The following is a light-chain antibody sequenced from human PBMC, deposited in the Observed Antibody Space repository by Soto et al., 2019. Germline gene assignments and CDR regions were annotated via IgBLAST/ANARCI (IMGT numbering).Light chain of an antibody. CDR2: EVS. V-gene: IGLV2-8*01. CDR3: SSYAGSNNPYV. Sequence: QSALTQPPSASGSPGQSVTISCTGTSSDVGGYNYVSWYSQHPGQAPKLMIYEVSKRPSGAPDRFSGSKSGNTASLTVSWLQAEDEADYYCSSYAGSNNPYVFGTGTKVTVL. J-gene: IGLJ1*01. CDR1: SSDVGGYNY.